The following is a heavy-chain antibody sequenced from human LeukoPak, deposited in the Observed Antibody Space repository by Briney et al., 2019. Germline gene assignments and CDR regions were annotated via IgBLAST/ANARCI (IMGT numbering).Heavy chain of an antibody. J-gene: IGHJ4*02. V-gene: IGHV4-4*08. D-gene: IGHD2-15*01. CDR2: IHSSGNS. CDR3: ARYCSGGSCPYYFDY. CDR1: GASISGYC. Sequence: PSQTLSPTSSVSGASISGYCWSWIRQPPRKGMEWIAYIHSSGNSNYNPSLKIRVTISADTSKNQFSLKLSSVTAADTDGYYYARYCSGGSCPYYFDYWGQGTLVTVSS.